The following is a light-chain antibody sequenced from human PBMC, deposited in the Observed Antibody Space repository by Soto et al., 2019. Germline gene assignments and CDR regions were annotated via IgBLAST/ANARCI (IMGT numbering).Light chain of an antibody. CDR2: NNN. Sequence: QLVLTQPPSASATPGQGVTISCSGSSSNIGSNYVYWHRHLPGTAPKLLIYNNNQRPSGVPDRFSASKSGTSASLAISGLRSEDEADYYCAAWDASLSGYVFGSGTKLTVL. J-gene: IGLJ1*01. V-gene: IGLV1-47*02. CDR3: AAWDASLSGYV. CDR1: SSNIGSNY.